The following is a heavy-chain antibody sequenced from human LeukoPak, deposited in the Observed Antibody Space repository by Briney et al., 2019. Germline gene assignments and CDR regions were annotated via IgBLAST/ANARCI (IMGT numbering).Heavy chain of an antibody. J-gene: IGHJ4*02. CDR3: ARLDTYYDFWSGPNFDY. Sequence: PSETLSLTCTVSGGSINSSSYYWGWIRQPPGKVLEWIGSIYYSGSTYYNPSLKSRVTICVDTSKNQFSLKLSSVTAADTAVYYCARLDTYYDFWSGPNFDYWGQGTLVTVSS. D-gene: IGHD3-3*01. V-gene: IGHV4-39*01. CDR2: IYYSGST. CDR1: GGSINSSSYY.